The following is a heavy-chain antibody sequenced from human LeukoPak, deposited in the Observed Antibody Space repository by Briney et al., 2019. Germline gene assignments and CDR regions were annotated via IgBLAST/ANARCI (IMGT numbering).Heavy chain of an antibody. Sequence: GGSLRLSCAASGFTFSSYAMHWVRQAPGKGLEWVAVISYDGSNKYYADSVKGRFTISRDNSKNTLYLQMNSLRAEDTAVYYCARDPSPYSGGWRGGLERPYYYYGMDVWGQGTTVTVSS. CDR1: GFTFSSYA. CDR2: ISYDGSNK. J-gene: IGHJ6*02. CDR3: ARDPSPYSGGWRGGLERPYYYYGMDV. V-gene: IGHV3-30-3*01. D-gene: IGHD6-19*01.